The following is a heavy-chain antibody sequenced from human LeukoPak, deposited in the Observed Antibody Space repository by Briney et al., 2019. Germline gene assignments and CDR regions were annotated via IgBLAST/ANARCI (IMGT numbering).Heavy chain of an antibody. CDR3: ARDPYSSSWSSAFDI. CDR2: MNSDGSST. Sequence: PGGSLRLSCAASGFSFSRYWMHWVRQAPGKGLVWVSRMNSDGSSTNYADSVKGRFTISRDNAKNSLYLQMNSLRAEDTAVYYCARDPYSSSWSSAFDIWGQGTMVTVSS. D-gene: IGHD6-13*01. J-gene: IGHJ3*02. V-gene: IGHV3-74*01. CDR1: GFSFSRYW.